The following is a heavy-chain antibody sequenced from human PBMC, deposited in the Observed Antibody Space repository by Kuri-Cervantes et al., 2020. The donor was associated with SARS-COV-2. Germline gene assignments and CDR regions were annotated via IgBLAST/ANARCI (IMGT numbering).Heavy chain of an antibody. D-gene: IGHD3-16*01. V-gene: IGHV3-21*01. Sequence: GGSLRLSCAASGFTFSSYSMNWVRQAPGKGLEWVSSISSSSSYIYYADSVKGRFTISRDNAKNSLNLQMHSLRAEDTAVYYCAREVLGWFDPWGQGTLVTVSS. CDR1: GFTFSSYS. CDR2: ISSSSSYI. J-gene: IGHJ5*02. CDR3: AREVLGWFDP.